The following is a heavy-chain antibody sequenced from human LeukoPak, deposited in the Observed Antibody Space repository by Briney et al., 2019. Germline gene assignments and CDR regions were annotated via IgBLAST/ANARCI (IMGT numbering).Heavy chain of an antibody. D-gene: IGHD3-10*01. CDR1: GFSFRTYG. CDR3: ARARGNYYGSGSYLPPNFDY. J-gene: IGHJ4*02. Sequence: PGGSLRLSCAASGFSFRTYGMHWVRQAPGKGLEWVAVIQTDGGNKYYGDSVKGRFTISRDTSKNMLYLQMNSLRDDDSAMYYCARARGNYYGSGSYLPPNFDYWGQGTLVTVSS. V-gene: IGHV3-30*02. CDR2: IQTDGGNK.